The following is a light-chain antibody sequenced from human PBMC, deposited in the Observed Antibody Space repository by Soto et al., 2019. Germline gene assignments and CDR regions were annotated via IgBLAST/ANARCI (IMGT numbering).Light chain of an antibody. CDR2: QVS. Sequence: QSALTQPASISGSPGQSTTISCTGTNSDVGGYNYVTWYQQHPGKAPKLMIYQVSNRPSGVSSRFSGSKSGNTASLTISGLQAEDEADYYCSSYTSNSTYVFGTGTKLTV. J-gene: IGLJ1*01. V-gene: IGLV2-14*01. CDR3: SSYTSNSTYV. CDR1: NSDVGGYNY.